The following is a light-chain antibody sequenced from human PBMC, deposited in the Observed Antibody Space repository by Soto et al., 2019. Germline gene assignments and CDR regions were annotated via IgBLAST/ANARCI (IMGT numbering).Light chain of an antibody. Sequence: EIVLTQSPGTLPLSPGERATLSCRASQSVSSNSLAWYQQKPGQAPRLLIYGASSRATGIPDRFSGSGSETDFTLTISRLDPEYFAVYYCQHYGRSPLTFGGGTKVEI. CDR2: GAS. CDR3: QHYGRSPLT. CDR1: QSVSSNS. V-gene: IGKV3-20*01. J-gene: IGKJ4*01.